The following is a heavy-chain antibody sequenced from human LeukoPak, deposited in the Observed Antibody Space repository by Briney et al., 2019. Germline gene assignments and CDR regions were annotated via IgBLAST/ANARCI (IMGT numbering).Heavy chain of an antibody. Sequence: GGSLRLSCAASGFTVSSNYMSWVRQAPGKGLEWVSVIYSGGSTYYADPVKGRFTISRDNSKNTLYLQMNSLRAEDTAVYYCARPEMEYYYYGMDVWGQGTTVTVSS. V-gene: IGHV3-66*04. J-gene: IGHJ6*02. CDR1: GFTVSSNY. CDR2: IYSGGST. D-gene: IGHD5-24*01. CDR3: ARPEMEYYYYGMDV.